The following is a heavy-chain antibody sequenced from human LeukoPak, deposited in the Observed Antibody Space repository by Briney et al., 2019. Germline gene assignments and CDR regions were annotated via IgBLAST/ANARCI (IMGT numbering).Heavy chain of an antibody. J-gene: IGHJ4*02. CDR2: ISSSDTI. V-gene: IGHV3-48*02. Sequence: QPGGSLRLSCAASGFTFTSYSMNWVRQAPGKGLEWVSYISSSDTIYYADSVKGRFTISRNNAKNSLYLQMNSLRDEDTAVYYCAAGAFGGFDYWGQGTLVTVSS. CDR3: AAGAFGGFDY. D-gene: IGHD3-16*01. CDR1: GFTFTSYS.